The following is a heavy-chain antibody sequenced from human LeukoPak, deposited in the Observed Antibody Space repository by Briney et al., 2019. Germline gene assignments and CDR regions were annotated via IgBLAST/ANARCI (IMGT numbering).Heavy chain of an antibody. D-gene: IGHD1/OR15-1a*01. J-gene: IGHJ4*02. CDR3: ARSIIGTRSKFDY. CDR1: GGSISTYY. Sequence: KPSETLSLTCTVSGGSISTYYWSWIRQPPGKGLEWIGYIPYSGSTNYNPSLKSRVTISLDTSKNQFALKLSSVTAADTAVYYCARSIIGTRSKFDYWGQGTLVTVSS. CDR2: IPYSGST. V-gene: IGHV4-59*08.